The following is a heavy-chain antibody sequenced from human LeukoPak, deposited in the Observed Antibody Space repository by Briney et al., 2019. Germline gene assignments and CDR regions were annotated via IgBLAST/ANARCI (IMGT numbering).Heavy chain of an antibody. CDR2: ISSSSSYI. J-gene: IGHJ1*01. Sequence: GGSLRLSCAASGFTFSSYSMNWVRQAPGKGLEWVSSISSSSSYIYYADSVKGRFTISRDNAKNSLYLQMNSLRAEDTAVYYCARDIESGSYYVYFQHWGQGTQVTVSS. V-gene: IGHV3-21*01. D-gene: IGHD1-26*01. CDR1: GFTFSSYS. CDR3: ARDIESGSYYVYFQH.